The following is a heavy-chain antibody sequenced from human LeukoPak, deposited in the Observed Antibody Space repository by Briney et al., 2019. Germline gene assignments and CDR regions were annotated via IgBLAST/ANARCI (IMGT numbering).Heavy chain of an antibody. V-gene: IGHV3-30*02. D-gene: IGHD3-22*01. CDR3: AKDFSVYYYDSRVLDY. CDR1: GFTFSSYW. Sequence: GGSLRLSCAASGFTFSSYWMHWVRQAPGKGLEWVAFIRYDGSNKYYADSVKGRFTISRDNSKKTLYLQMNSLRPEDTAVYYCAKDFSVYYYDSRVLDYWGQGTLVTVSS. J-gene: IGHJ4*02. CDR2: IRYDGSNK.